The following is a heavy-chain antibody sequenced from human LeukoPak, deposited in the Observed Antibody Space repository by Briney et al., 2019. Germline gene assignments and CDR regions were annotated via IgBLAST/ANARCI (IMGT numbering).Heavy chain of an antibody. J-gene: IGHJ5*02. V-gene: IGHV4-39*07. D-gene: IGHD3-16*01. CDR2: IFHNGNT. CDR1: GGSISSNSHY. CDR3: ARVGWGNVAAYPNWLDP. Sequence: SETLSLTCTVSGGSISSNSHYWGWIRQPPGTGLEWIANIFHNGNTAYNPSLKRRVTISIDTSQNQLSLRLSSVTAADTAVYYCARVGWGNVAAYPNWLDPWGQGTVVTVSS.